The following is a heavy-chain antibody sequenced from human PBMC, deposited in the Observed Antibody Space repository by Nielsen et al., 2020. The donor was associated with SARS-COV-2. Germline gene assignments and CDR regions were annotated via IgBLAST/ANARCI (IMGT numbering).Heavy chain of an antibody. CDR2: ISYDGSNK. J-gene: IGHJ6*02. CDR1: GFTFSSYG. D-gene: IGHD5-12*01. V-gene: IGHV3-30*03. Sequence: GESLKISCAASGFTFSSYGMHWVRQAPGKGLEWVAVISYDGSNKYYADSVKGRFTISRDNSKNTLYLQMNSLRAEDTAVYYCVNSGYDYSGCYYYGMDVWGQGTTVTVSS. CDR3: VNSGYDYSGCYYYGMDV.